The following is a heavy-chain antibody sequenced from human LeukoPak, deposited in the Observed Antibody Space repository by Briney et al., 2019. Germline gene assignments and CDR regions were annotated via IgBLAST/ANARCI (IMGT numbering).Heavy chain of an antibody. CDR1: GFTFSSYG. Sequence: GGSLRLSCAASGFTFSSYGMHWVRQAPGKGLEWVAVISYDGSSKDYADSVKSRFTISRDNSKNTLYLQMNSLTVEDTAVYYCAKAADQYYYSYFYYMDVWGKGTTVTVSS. D-gene: IGHD2/OR15-2a*01. J-gene: IGHJ6*03. CDR3: AKAADQYYYSYFYYMDV. CDR2: ISYDGSSK. V-gene: IGHV3-30*18.